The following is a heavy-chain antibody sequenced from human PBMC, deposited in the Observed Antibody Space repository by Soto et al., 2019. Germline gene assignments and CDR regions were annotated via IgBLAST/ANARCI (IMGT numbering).Heavy chain of an antibody. V-gene: IGHV4-59*08. CDR3: ARRPASFYYYMDV. J-gene: IGHJ6*03. D-gene: IGHD2-2*01. CDR1: GGSISSYC. Sequence: SETLCLTCTVSGGSISSYCWSWIRQPPGKGLEWIGYIYYSGSTNYNPSLKSRVTISVDTSKNQFSLKLSSVTAADTAVYYCARRPASFYYYMDVWGKGTTVTVSS. CDR2: IYYSGST.